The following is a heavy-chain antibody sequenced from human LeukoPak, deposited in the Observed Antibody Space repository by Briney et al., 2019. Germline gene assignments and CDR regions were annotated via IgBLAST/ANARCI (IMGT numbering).Heavy chain of an antibody. Sequence: SETLSLTCAVYGGSFSGYYWSWIRQPPGKGLEWIGEINHSGSTNYNPSLKSRVTISVDTSKNQFSLKLSSVTAADTAVYHCARGGRVVITKFDYWGQGTLVTVSS. V-gene: IGHV4-34*01. CDR3: ARGGRVVITKFDY. CDR2: INHSGST. D-gene: IGHD3-22*01. J-gene: IGHJ4*02. CDR1: GGSFSGYY.